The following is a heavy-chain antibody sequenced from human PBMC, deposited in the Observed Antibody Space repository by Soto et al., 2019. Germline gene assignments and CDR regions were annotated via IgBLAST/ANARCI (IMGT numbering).Heavy chain of an antibody. CDR3: ARGYYDFWSGNLKSYYYYYYMDV. V-gene: IGHV1-8*01. J-gene: IGHJ6*03. Sequence: ASVKASCKAPGYYFTSYDINWVRQATGQELEWMGWMNPNTGNTGYAQKFQGRATMTRNTSISTAYMELSSLRSEDTAVYYCARGYYDFWSGNLKSYYYYYYMDVWGKGTTVTVSS. D-gene: IGHD3-3*01. CDR2: MNPNTGNT. CDR1: GYYFTSYD.